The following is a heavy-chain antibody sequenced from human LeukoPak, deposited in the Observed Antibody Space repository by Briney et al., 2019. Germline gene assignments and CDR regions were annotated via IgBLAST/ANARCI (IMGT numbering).Heavy chain of an antibody. Sequence: ASVKVSCKASGYTFTSYGISWVRQAPGEGLEWMGWISAYTGNTNYAQKLQGRVTMTTDTSTSTAYMELRSLRSDDTAVYYRAREVSTLFDYWGQGTLVTVSS. V-gene: IGHV1-18*01. J-gene: IGHJ4*02. CDR2: ISAYTGNT. D-gene: IGHD5/OR15-5a*01. CDR3: AREVSTLFDY. CDR1: GYTFTSYG.